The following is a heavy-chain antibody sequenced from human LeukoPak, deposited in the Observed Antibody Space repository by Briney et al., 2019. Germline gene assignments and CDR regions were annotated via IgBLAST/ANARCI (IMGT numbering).Heavy chain of an antibody. CDR1: GGTFSSYA. D-gene: IGHD5-18*01. CDR2: IIPIFGTA. Sequence: SVKVSCKASGGTFSSYAISWVRQAPGQGLEWMGGIIPIFGTANYAQKFQGRVTITAGESTSTAYMELSSLRSGDTAVYYCARDRGYSESDAFDIWGQGTMVTVSS. J-gene: IGHJ3*02. CDR3: ARDRGYSESDAFDI. V-gene: IGHV1-69*01.